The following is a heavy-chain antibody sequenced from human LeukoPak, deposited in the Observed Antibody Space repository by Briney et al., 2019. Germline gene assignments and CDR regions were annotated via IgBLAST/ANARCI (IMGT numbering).Heavy chain of an antibody. J-gene: IGHJ5*02. CDR3: ARRADPIGGSANLLAARQAGFDP. CDR2: MNPNSGNT. V-gene: IGHV1-8*01. Sequence: ASVKVSCKASGYTFTSYDINWVRQATGQGLEWMGWMNPNSGNTGYAQKFQGRVTMTRNTSISTAYMEMSSLRSEDTAVYYCARRADPIGGSANLLAARQAGFDPWGRGLLVAVSS. CDR1: GYTFTSYD. D-gene: IGHD6-6*01.